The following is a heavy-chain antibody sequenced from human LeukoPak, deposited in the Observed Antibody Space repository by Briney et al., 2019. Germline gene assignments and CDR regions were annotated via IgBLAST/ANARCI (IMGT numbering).Heavy chain of an antibody. CDR3: ARGGVVSFALDY. CDR2: MNPNSGNT. D-gene: IGHD3-10*01. Sequence: ASVKASCKASGYTFTSYDINWVRPATGQGLEWMGWMNPNSGNTGYAQKFQGRVTMTRNTSISTAYMELSSLRSEDTAVYYCARGGVVSFALDYWGQGTLVTVSS. J-gene: IGHJ4*02. CDR1: GYTFTSYD. V-gene: IGHV1-8*01.